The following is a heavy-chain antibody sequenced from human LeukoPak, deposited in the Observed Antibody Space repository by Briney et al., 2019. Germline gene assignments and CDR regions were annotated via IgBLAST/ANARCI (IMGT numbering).Heavy chain of an antibody. J-gene: IGHJ4*02. Sequence: GGSLRLSCAASGFTFNDFAMHWVRQAPGKGLEWVSVIYSGGSTYYADSVKGRFTISRDNSKNTLYLQMNSLRAEDTAVYYCARGVVTPENYWGQGTLVTVSS. CDR1: GFTFNDFA. CDR2: IYSGGST. CDR3: ARGVVTPENY. V-gene: IGHV3-66*01. D-gene: IGHD2-21*02.